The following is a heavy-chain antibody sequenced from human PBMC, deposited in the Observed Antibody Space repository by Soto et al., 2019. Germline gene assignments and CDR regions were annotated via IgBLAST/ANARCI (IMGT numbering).Heavy chain of an antibody. CDR2: ISYDGSNK. CDR1: GFTFSSYG. V-gene: IGHV3-30*03. D-gene: IGHD3-22*01. J-gene: IGHJ4*02. CDR3: ARHYYDSSGTGY. Sequence: QVQLVESGGGVVQPGRSLRLSCAASGFTFSSYGMHWVRQAPGKGLEWVAVISYDGSNKYYADSVKGRFTISRDNSKNTLYLQMNSLRAEDTAVYYCARHYYDSSGTGYWGQGTLVTVSS.